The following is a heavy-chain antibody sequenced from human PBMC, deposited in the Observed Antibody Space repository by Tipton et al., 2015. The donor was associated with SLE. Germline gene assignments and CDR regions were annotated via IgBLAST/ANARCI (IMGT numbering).Heavy chain of an antibody. D-gene: IGHD3-22*01. Sequence: QLVQSGAEVKKPGASVKVSCKASGYAFTSYDLNWVRQATGQGLEWMGWMNPNSGNIGYAQNFQGRVTITRNTSISTAYMELSSLRSEDTAVYYWAKAVDYDSSGCGYWGQGTLVTVAS. CDR3: AKAVDYDSSGCGY. CDR2: MNPNSGNI. V-gene: IGHV1-8*03. J-gene: IGHJ4*02. CDR1: GYAFTSYD.